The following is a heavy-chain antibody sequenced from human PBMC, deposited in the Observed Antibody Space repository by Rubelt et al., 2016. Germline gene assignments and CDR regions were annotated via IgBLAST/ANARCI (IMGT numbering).Heavy chain of an antibody. J-gene: IGHJ5*02. CDR1: GYTFTSYA. V-gene: IGHV1-3*01. Sequence: QVQLVQSGAEVKKPGASVKVSCKASGYTFTSYALHWVRQAPGQRLEWMGWINAGTGHTKYSQKVQGRGTITREASAGTAYMDLSSLRSADTAVYYCAGGWGLGYSSSWFNWFDPWGQGTLVTVSS. D-gene: IGHD6-13*01. CDR2: INAGTGHT. CDR3: AGGWGLGYSSSWFNWFDP.